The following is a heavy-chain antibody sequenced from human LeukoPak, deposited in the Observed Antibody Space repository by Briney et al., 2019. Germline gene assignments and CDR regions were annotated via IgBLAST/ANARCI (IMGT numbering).Heavy chain of an antibody. J-gene: IGHJ4*02. CDR1: GGSFSGYY. V-gene: IGHV4-34*01. CDR3: ARGAGRQWQR. Sequence: SETLSLTCAVYGGSFSGYYWSWIRQPPGKGLEWIGEINHSGSTNYIPSLKSRVTISVDTSKNQFSLKLSSVTAADTAVYYCARGAGRQWQRWGQGTLVTVSS. CDR2: INHSGST. D-gene: IGHD6-19*01.